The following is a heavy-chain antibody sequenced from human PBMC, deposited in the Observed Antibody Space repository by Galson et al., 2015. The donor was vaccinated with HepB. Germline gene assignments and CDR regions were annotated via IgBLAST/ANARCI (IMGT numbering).Heavy chain of an antibody. D-gene: IGHD6-13*01. V-gene: IGHV3-48*02. CDR2: IGSDGLTI. Sequence: LRLSYAASGLSFSPFRMNWVRQAPGKGLEWVAHIGSDGLTIKYADFVRGRFTISRDIAQKALFLQMHSLRDEDTAVYYCARAFGYTSSWGLYAMVVWGQGTTVTVAS. CDR1: GLSFSPFR. J-gene: IGHJ6*02. CDR3: ARAFGYTSSWGLYAMVV.